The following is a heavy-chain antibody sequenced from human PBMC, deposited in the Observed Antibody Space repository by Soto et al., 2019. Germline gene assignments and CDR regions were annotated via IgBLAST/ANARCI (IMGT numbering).Heavy chain of an antibody. CDR1: GGSTKFYY. D-gene: IGHD1-1*01. CDR3: AKWNGYGDF. V-gene: IGHV4-59*01. CDR2: VYHSGTT. Sequence: QVLLQESGPGLVKPSGTLSLTCTLSGGSTKFYYWSWIRQSPGKGLEWIGYVYHSGTTNYNPSLKSRVTISIETSKNQFSLELNSITAADAAVYYCAKWNGYGDFWGQGTLVTVSS. J-gene: IGHJ4*02.